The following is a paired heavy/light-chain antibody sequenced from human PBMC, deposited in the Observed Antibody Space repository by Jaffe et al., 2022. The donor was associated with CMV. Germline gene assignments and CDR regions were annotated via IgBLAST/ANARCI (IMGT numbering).Heavy chain of an antibody. J-gene: IGHJ6*02. CDR1: GGSFSNYH. Sequence: QVQLQQWGAGLLKPSETLSLSCAISGGSFSNYHWMWIRQSPVKGLEWIGEINQSGSTKYNPSLRSRATISVDTSKNQFSLNLISVTAADTGIYYCTRGGSSGLFFRLSYYSGMDVWGQGTTVTVSS. V-gene: IGHV4-34*02. CDR3: TRGGSSGLFFRLSYYSGMDV. CDR2: INQSGST. D-gene: IGHD6-19*01.
Light chain of an antibody. Sequence: QSVLTQPPSLSGAPGQAVTISCTGSSSNIGTRHDVHWYQQFPGTAPKLLISSNNNRPSGVPDRFSGSKSGTSASLAITGLQAEDEADYYCQSYDTSLNSWLFGGGTKLTVL. J-gene: IGLJ3*02. CDR2: SNN. V-gene: IGLV1-40*01. CDR3: QSYDTSLNSWL. CDR1: SSNIGTRHD.